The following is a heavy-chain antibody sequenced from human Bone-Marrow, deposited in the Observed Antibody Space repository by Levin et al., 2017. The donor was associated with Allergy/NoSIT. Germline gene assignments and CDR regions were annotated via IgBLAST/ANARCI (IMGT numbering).Heavy chain of an antibody. CDR1: GFTFSSYA. Sequence: LSLTCAASGFTFSSYAMHWVRQAPGKGLEWVAVISYDGSNKYYADSVKGRFTISRDNSKNTLYLQMNSLRAEDTAVYYCAREGKHSAFDYWGQGTLVTVSS. V-gene: IGHV3-30-3*01. J-gene: IGHJ4*02. CDR2: ISYDGSNK. CDR3: AREGKHSAFDY.